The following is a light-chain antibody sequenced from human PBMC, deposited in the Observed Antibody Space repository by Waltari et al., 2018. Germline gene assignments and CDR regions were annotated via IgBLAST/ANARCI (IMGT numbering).Light chain of an antibody. CDR3: QHYVRLPAT. CDR1: QSVSRY. V-gene: IGKV3-20*01. J-gene: IGKJ1*01. Sequence: EIVLTQSPGTLSLSPGERATLSCRASQSVSRYLAWYQQKPGQAPRLLIYGASRRATGIPDRFSGSGSGTDFSLTISRLEPEDFAVYYCQHYVRLPATFGQGTKVEI. CDR2: GAS.